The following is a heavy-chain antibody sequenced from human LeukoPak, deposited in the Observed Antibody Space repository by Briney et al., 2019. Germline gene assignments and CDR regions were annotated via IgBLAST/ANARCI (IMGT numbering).Heavy chain of an antibody. D-gene: IGHD5-18*01. Sequence: GGSLRLSCAASGFTFSSYGMHWVRQAPGKGLEWVAVISYDGSNKYYADSVKGRFTISRDNSKNTLYLQMNSLRAEDTAVYYCAKDLDTAMVLGLDYWGQGTLVTVSS. CDR2: ISYDGSNK. J-gene: IGHJ4*02. V-gene: IGHV3-30*18. CDR3: AKDLDTAMVLGLDY. CDR1: GFTFSSYG.